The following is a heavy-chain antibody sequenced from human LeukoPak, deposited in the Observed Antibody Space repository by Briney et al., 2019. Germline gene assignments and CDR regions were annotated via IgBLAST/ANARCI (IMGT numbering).Heavy chain of an antibody. V-gene: IGHV1-2*02. CDR2: MNPNSGGT. Sequence: ASVKVSCKASGYTLTGYYMHWVRQAPGQGLEWMGWMNPNSGGTKYAQKFQGRVTMTRDTSISTAYMELSRLRSGDTAMYYCARDKLGLGELSLYDQWGQGTPVTVFS. CDR1: GYTLTGYY. D-gene: IGHD3-16*02. CDR3: ARDKLGLGELSLYDQ. J-gene: IGHJ5*02.